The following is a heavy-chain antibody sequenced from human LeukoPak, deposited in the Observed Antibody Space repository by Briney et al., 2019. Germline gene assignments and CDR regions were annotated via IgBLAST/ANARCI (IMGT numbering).Heavy chain of an antibody. CDR2: ISSSSSYI. CDR1: GFTFSSYS. J-gene: IGHJ3*02. D-gene: IGHD2-2*01. Sequence: GGSLRLSRAASGFTFSSYSMNWVRQAPGKGLEWVSSISSSSSYIYYADSVKGRFTISRDNAKNSLYLQMNSLRAEDTAVYYCAGEDIVVVPAAGSYAFDIWGQGTMVTVSS. V-gene: IGHV3-21*01. CDR3: AGEDIVVVPAAGSYAFDI.